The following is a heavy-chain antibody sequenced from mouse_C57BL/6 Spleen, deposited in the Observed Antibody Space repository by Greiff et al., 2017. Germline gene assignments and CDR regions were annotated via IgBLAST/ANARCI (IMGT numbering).Heavy chain of an antibody. Sequence: QVQLKESGAELVKPGASVKLSCKASGYTFTEYTIHWVKQRSGQGLEWIGWFYPGRGSIKYNEKFKDKATLTADKSSSTVYMELSRLTSEDSAVYFCARHEDTTTVVDWYFDVWGTGTTVTVSS. CDR2: FYPGRGSI. CDR1: GYTFTEYT. CDR3: ARHEDTTTVVDWYFDV. V-gene: IGHV1-62-2*01. D-gene: IGHD1-1*01. J-gene: IGHJ1*03.